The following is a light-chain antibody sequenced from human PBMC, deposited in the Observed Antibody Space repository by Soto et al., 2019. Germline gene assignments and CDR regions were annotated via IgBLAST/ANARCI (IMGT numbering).Light chain of an antibody. CDR1: QTVSKF. CDR2: SAS. V-gene: IGKV1-39*01. Sequence: DVQMTQSPSSLSACVGDSVTIACRASQTVSKFVNWYQQKPGKVPDLLIYSASTLYSGVPSRFSGSGSGTEFTLTISNLQPEDFATYYCQQTYSLPRTFAQGTKVDI. J-gene: IGKJ1*01. CDR3: QQTYSLPRT.